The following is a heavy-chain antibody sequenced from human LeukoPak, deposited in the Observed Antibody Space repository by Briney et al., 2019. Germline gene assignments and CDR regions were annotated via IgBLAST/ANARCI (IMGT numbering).Heavy chain of an antibody. V-gene: IGHV3-53*01. D-gene: IGHD6-13*01. CDR2: IYSVGST. CDR3: VRDFVSSSWMGY. Sequence: PGGPLRLSCAASGFTVSNNYMSWVRQAPGKALEWVSVIYSVGSTYYADSVKGRFTISRDNSKNNLYLQMNSLGAEDTAVYYCVRDFVSSSWMGYWGQGTLVTVSS. CDR1: GFTVSNNY. J-gene: IGHJ4*02.